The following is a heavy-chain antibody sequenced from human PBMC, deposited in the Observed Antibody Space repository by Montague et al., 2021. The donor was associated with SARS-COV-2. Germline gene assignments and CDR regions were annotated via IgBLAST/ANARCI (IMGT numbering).Heavy chain of an antibody. CDR1: GFPFSSYA. Sequence: RSLSFAASGFPFSSYAMHWVRQAPGKGLEWVAVISYDGSNKYYADSVKGRFTISRDNSKNTLYLQMNSLRAEDTAVYYCAREDQLLHDAFDIWGQGTMVTVSS. CDR2: ISYDGSNK. V-gene: IGHV3-30-3*01. D-gene: IGHD2-2*01. CDR3: AREDQLLHDAFDI. J-gene: IGHJ3*02.